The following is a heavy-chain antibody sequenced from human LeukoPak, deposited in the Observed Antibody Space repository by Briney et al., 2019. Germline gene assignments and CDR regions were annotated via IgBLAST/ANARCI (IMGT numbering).Heavy chain of an antibody. D-gene: IGHD6-13*01. V-gene: IGHV3-23*01. J-gene: IGHJ5*01. CDR2: ITETGAGT. Sequence: GGSLRLSCAASGFMFSRYAMIWVRQTPGKGLEWVSAITETGAGTYYADSVKGRFTMSRDNSRNTVYLQMDSLGAEDTAVYFCARGTAAAANRNWFDSWGQGTLVTVSS. CDR1: GFMFSRYA. CDR3: ARGTAAAANRNWFDS.